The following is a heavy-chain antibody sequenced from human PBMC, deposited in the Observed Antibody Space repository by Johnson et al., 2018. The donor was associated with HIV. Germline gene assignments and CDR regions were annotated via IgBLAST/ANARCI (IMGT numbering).Heavy chain of an antibody. Sequence: VQLVESGGGLVQPGGSLRLSCAVSGFTFSSHWMTWVRQAPGKGLEWVANIKTDGSEKYYVDSVKGRFTISRDNAKNSLYLQMNSLRAEDTAVFYCARDAKVGYGDAFDIWGHGTMVTVSS. CDR3: ARDAKVGYGDAFDI. V-gene: IGHV3-7*01. J-gene: IGHJ3*02. D-gene: IGHD5-12*01. CDR1: GFTFSSHW. CDR2: IKTDGSEK.